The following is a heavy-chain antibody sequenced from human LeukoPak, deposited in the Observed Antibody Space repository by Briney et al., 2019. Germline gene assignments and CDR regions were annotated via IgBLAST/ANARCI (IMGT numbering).Heavy chain of an antibody. Sequence: GESLKISCKGSGYTFTSYWIGWVRQIPGKGLEWMGIIYPGDSDPRFSPSFQGQFYLSADTSISTAYLQWRSLEGPDPAILSRARGGVFVPFDYWGQGTLVTVSS. CDR3: ARGGVFVPFDY. V-gene: IGHV5-51*01. CDR2: IYPGDSDP. D-gene: IGHD6-13*01. CDR1: GYTFTSYW. J-gene: IGHJ4*02.